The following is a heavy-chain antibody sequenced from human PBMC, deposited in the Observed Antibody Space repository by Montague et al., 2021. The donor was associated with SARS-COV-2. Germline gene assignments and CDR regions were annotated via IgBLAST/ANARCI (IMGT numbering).Heavy chain of an antibody. V-gene: IGHV4-39*01. D-gene: IGHD1-26*01. J-gene: IGHJ4*02. Sequence: SETLSLTCTVSGGSISSSIYYWAWIRQPPGKGLEWIGSIYYSGSTYYNPSLKSRVTISVDTSKNQFSLKLSSVTATDTAVYFCAYMVVGAAELAYWGRGTLVTVSS. CDR1: GGSISSSIYY. CDR2: IYYSGST. CDR3: AYMVVGAAELAY.